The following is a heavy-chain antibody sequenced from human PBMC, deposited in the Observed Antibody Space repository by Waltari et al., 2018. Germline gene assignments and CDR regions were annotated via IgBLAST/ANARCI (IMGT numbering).Heavy chain of an antibody. D-gene: IGHD5-12*01. CDR1: GFTFSGSS. CDR3: TSPGVATFDY. Sequence: EVQLVESGGGLVQPGGSLKLSCAASGFTFSGSSMHWVRQASGKGRECVGRIRSKANSYATAYAASVKGRFTISRDDSKNTAYLQMNSLKTEDTAVYYCTSPGVATFDYWGQGTLVTVSS. J-gene: IGHJ4*02. V-gene: IGHV3-73*02. CDR2: IRSKANSYAT.